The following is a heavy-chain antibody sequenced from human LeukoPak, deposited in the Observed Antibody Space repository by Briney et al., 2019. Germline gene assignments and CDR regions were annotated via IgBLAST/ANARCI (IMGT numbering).Heavy chain of an antibody. CDR2: IYYTGST. CDR3: ARHVWLQPFDY. J-gene: IGHJ4*02. Sequence: SETLSLTCTVSGASVSSGSFYWSWIRQPPGKGLEWIGYIYYTGSTNYNPSLKSRVTISVDTSKNQFSLKLSSVTAADTAVYYCARHVWLQPFDYWGQGTLVTVSS. D-gene: IGHD3-9*01. V-gene: IGHV4-61*01. CDR1: GASVSSGSFY.